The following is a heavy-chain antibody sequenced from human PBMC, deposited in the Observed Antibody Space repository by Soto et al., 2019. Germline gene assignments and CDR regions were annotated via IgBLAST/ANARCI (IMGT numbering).Heavy chain of an antibody. CDR3: ASSPSPYDSSGNPP. D-gene: IGHD3-22*01. V-gene: IGHV4-34*01. CDR1: GGSFSGYY. J-gene: IGHJ5*02. CDR2: INHSGST. Sequence: SETLSLTCAVYGGSFSGYYWSWIRQPPGKGLEWIGEINHSGSTNYNPSLKSRVTISVDTSKNQFSLKLSSVTAADTAVYYCASSPSPYDSSGNPPWGQGTLVTVSS.